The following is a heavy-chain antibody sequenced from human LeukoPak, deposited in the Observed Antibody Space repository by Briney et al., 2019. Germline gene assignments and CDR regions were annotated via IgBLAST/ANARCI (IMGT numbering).Heavy chain of an antibody. CDR2: IYYSGST. D-gene: IGHD7-27*01. J-gene: IGHJ5*02. Sequence: SETLSLTCTVSGGSISSYYWSWIRQPPGKGLEWIGYIYYSGSTNYNPPLKSRVTISVDTSKNQFSLKLSSVTAADTAVYYCARGLTGRRTNWFDPWGQGTLVTVSS. V-gene: IGHV4-59*01. CDR1: GGSISSYY. CDR3: ARGLTGRRTNWFDP.